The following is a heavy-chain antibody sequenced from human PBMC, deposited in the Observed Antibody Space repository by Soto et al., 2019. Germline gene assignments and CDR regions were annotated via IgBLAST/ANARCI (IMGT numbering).Heavy chain of an antibody. D-gene: IGHD3-22*01. CDR3: ARQIYDSDTGPNFQYYFDT. V-gene: IGHV5-10-1*01. J-gene: IGHJ4*02. CDR1: GYSFAGYW. CDR2: IDPSDSQT. Sequence: GESLKISCKGSGYSFAGYWITWVRQKPGKGLEWMGRIDPSDSQTYYSPSFRGHVTISVTKSITTVFLQWSSLRASDTAMYYCARQIYDSDTGPNFQYYFDTWGQETPVTVSS.